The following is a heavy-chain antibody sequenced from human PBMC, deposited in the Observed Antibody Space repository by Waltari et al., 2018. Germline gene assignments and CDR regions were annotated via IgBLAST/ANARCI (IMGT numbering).Heavy chain of an antibody. V-gene: IGHV3-74*01. D-gene: IGHD6-13*01. CDR1: GFTFSGHW. J-gene: IGHJ5*02. Sequence: EVQLVESGGGLVQPGGSLRLSCVGSGFTFSGHWMHWGRQAPGKGLVWVSHINIDGTTTTYADSVKGRFTISRDNAKNTLYLQMNSLRVDDTAVYYCTRDVPHSNFDPWGQGTLVTVSS. CDR3: TRDVPHSNFDP. CDR2: INIDGTTT.